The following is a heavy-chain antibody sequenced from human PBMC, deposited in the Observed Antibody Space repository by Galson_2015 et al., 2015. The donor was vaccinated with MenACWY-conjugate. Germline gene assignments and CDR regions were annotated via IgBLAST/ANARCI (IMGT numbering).Heavy chain of an antibody. D-gene: IGHD4-17*01. CDR2: IDSSGSEI. V-gene: IGHV3-21*01. J-gene: IGHJ4*02. Sequence: ALRLSCAASGLIFSSYSMNWVRQAPGKGLEWVSSIDSSGSEIYYGDSVKGRFTISRDNAKNSVFLQMNSLGAEDTAVYYCARGFGDYFDVSGACWAQGTLVTVSS. CDR3: ARGFGDYFDVSGAC. CDR1: GLIFSSYS.